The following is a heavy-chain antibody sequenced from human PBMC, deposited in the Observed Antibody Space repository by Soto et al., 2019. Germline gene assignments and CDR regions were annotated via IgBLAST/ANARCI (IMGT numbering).Heavy chain of an antibody. CDR2: ISYDGSNK. V-gene: IGHV3-30-3*01. CDR1: GFTFSSYA. J-gene: IGHJ6*02. CDR3: ARETYYDSWSGPYYGMDV. Sequence: GGSLRLSCAASGFTFSSYAMHWVRQAPGKGLEWVAVISYDGSNKYYADSVKGRFTISRDNSKNTLYLQMNSLRAEDTAVYYCARETYYDSWSGPYYGMDVWGQGTTVTV. D-gene: IGHD3-3*01.